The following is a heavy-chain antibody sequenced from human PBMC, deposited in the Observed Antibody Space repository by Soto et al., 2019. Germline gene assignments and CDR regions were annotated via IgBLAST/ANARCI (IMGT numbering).Heavy chain of an antibody. V-gene: IGHV1-2*02. CDR3: AIRPMWRQVAQDSGMDV. J-gene: IGHJ6*02. CDR2: VSPKTGET. Sequence: QVQLVQSGSEVKKPGASVTVSCKASGYPFTGYYIHWVRQAPGQGPEWMGWVSPKTGETNYVQKFQGRVTMTPETSTSTAYLELTRLRSDDTAGYYCAIRPMWRQVAQDSGMDVWGPGTTVTVS. D-gene: IGHD2-15*01. CDR1: GYPFTGYY.